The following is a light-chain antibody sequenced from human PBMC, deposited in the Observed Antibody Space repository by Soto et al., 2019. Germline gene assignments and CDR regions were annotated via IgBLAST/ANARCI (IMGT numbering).Light chain of an antibody. J-gene: IGKJ1*01. CDR3: QQYNSQWT. CDR1: QSISSW. Sequence: DIQMTQSPSTLSASVGDRVTITCRASQSISSWLAWYQQKPGRAPKLLIYKASSLESGVPSRFSGSGSGTEFTLTISSLQPDYFATYYCQQYNSQWTFGQGTKVEFK. V-gene: IGKV1-5*03. CDR2: KAS.